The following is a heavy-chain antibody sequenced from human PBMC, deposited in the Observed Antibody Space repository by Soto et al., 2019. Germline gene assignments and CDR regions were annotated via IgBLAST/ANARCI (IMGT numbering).Heavy chain of an antibody. D-gene: IGHD1-1*01. J-gene: IGHJ5*02. CDR3: ASHDPCARFDP. V-gene: IGHV1-2*02. Sequence: QVQLVQSGAEVKKPGASVKVSCKAPRYIFTAYFMHWVRQAPGQGLESMGWINPNNGATHYGLSFQGRVTMTRDTYISTAYLELSSLRSDDTAVYYCASHDPCARFDPWGQGTLVIVSS. CDR1: RYIFTAYF. CDR2: INPNNGAT.